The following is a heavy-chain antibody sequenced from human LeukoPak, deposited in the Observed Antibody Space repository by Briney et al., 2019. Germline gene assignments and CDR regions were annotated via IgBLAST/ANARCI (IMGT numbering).Heavy chain of an antibody. Sequence: GASVKVSCKASGYSFTSYYMHWVRQAPGQGLEWMGLINPSGSSTTYAQKFQGRVTMTRDMFTSTDYMELTSLTSDDTAVYYCARSGRYCSSTSCYYGGRGIDYWGQGTLVTVSS. CDR1: GYSFTSYY. CDR3: ARSGRYCSSTSCYYGGRGIDY. D-gene: IGHD2-2*01. CDR2: INPSGSST. J-gene: IGHJ4*02. V-gene: IGHV1-46*03.